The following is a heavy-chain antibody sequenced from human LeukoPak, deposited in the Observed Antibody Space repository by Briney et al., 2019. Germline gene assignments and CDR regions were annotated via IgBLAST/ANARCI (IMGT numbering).Heavy chain of an antibody. D-gene: IGHD6-13*01. CDR1: GFTLSTYE. CDR3: ARGRYSRHFDY. J-gene: IGHJ4*02. CDR2: ISSSGSTT. V-gene: IGHV3-48*03. Sequence: GGSLRLSCAASGFTLSTYEMNWVRQAPGKGLEWVSYISSSGSTTHYADSVMGRFTISRDNAKNSLYLQMNSPRAEDTAVYYCARGRYSRHFDYWGQGTLVTVSS.